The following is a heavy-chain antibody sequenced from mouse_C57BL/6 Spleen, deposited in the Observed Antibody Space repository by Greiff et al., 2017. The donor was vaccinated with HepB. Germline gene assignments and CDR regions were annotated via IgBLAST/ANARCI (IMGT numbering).Heavy chain of an antibody. CDR3: AREDKLGQGYFDV. CDR1: GFTFSDYY. J-gene: IGHJ1*03. V-gene: IGHV5-16*01. D-gene: IGHD4-1*01. CDR2: INYDGGST. Sequence: DVKLVESEGGLVQPGRSMKLSCTASGFTFSDYYMAWVRQVPEKGLEWVANINYDGGSTYYLDSLKSRFILSRDNAKNILYLQMSSLKSEDTATYYCAREDKLGQGYFDVWGTGTTVTVSS.